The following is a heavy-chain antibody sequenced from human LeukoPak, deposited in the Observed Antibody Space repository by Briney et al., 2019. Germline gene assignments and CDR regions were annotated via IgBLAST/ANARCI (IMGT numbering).Heavy chain of an antibody. CDR2: INSDGSST. V-gene: IGHV3-74*01. Sequence: GSLRLSCAASGFTFSSYRMHWVRQASGKGLGWVLRINSDGSSTSYADSVKGRFTISRDNAKNTLYLQMNSLRAEDTAVYYCARDGSSGRANAFDIWGQGTMVTVSS. CDR3: ARDGSSGRANAFDI. J-gene: IGHJ3*02. D-gene: IGHD6-19*01. CDR1: GFTFSSYR.